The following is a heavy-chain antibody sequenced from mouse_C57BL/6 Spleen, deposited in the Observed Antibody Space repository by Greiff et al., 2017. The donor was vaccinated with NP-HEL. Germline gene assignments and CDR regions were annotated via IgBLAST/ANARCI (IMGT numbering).Heavy chain of an antibody. D-gene: IGHD3-1*01. Sequence: ESGPGLVKPSPSLSLTCSVTGYSITSCYYWKWIRQPPGNKLEWMGYISYDGSTNYNQSLKNRTSITRDTSKNQFFLKWISVTTEDTATYYCARSGDEYAMDYWGQGTSVTVSS. J-gene: IGHJ4*01. CDR1: GYSITSCYY. CDR2: ISYDGST. CDR3: ARSGDEYAMDY. V-gene: IGHV3-6*01.